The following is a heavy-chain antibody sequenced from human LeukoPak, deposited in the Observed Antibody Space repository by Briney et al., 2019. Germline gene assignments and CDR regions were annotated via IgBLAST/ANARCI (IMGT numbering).Heavy chain of an antibody. V-gene: IGHV3-48*01. CDR3: ARDYYDSSGYWSTYYYYMDV. CDR1: GFSFSSHS. D-gene: IGHD3-22*01. Sequence: PGGSLRLSCAASGFSFSSHSMNWVRQAPGKGLEWVSYISRSSSTIYYADSVKGRFTISRDNAKNSLYLQMNSLRAEDTAVYYCARDYYDSSGYWSTYYYYMDVWGKGTTVTVSS. J-gene: IGHJ6*03. CDR2: ISRSSSTI.